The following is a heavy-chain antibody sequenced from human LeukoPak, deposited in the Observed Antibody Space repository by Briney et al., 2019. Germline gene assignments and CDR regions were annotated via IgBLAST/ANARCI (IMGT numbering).Heavy chain of an antibody. CDR1: GYTFTSYD. CDR3: AKVGAMATIDYYYYYMDV. V-gene: IGHV1-8*03. Sequence: ASVKVSCKASGYTFTSYDINWVRQAPGQGLEWMGWMNPNSGNTGYAQKFQGRVTITRNTSISTAYMELSSLRSEDTAVYYCAKVGAMATIDYYYYYMDVWGKGTTVTVSS. D-gene: IGHD5-24*01. J-gene: IGHJ6*03. CDR2: MNPNSGNT.